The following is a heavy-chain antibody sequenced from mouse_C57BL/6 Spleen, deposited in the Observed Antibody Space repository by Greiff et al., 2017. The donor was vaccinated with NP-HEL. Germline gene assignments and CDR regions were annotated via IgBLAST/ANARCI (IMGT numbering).Heavy chain of an antibody. Sequence: EVQVVESGGGLVQPKGSLKLSCAASGFSFNTYAMNWVRQAPGTGLEWVARIRSKSNNYATYYADSVKDRFNISRDDSESMLYLQMNNVKTEDTAMYYCVRDYAMDYWGQGTSVTVSS. CDR1: GFSFNTYA. CDR2: IRSKSNNYAT. V-gene: IGHV10-1*01. CDR3: VRDYAMDY. J-gene: IGHJ4*01.